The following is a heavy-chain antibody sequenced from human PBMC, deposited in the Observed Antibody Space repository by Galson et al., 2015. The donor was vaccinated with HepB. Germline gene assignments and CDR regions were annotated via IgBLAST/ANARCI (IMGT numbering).Heavy chain of an antibody. D-gene: IGHD2-2*01. J-gene: IGHJ4*02. V-gene: IGHV3-73*01. Sequence: CAASGFIFRGSAIDWVRQASGNGPEWVGRIRSKANYYATLYVPSLKGRFTISRDDSKNMAYLHMRSLKTEDTAVYYCIRLGDLSGYSSRWGQGTLVTVSS. CDR2: IRSKANYYAT. CDR3: IRLGDLSGYSSR. CDR1: GFIFRGSA.